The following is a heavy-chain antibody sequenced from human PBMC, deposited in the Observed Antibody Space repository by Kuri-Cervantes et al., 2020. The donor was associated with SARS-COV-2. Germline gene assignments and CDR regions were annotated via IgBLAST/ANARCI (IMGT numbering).Heavy chain of an antibody. CDR2: INHSGST. CDR1: GGSISSSSYY. J-gene: IGHJ5*01. CDR3: ARTAVATRWFDS. V-gene: IGHV4-39*07. D-gene: IGHD4-17*01. Sequence: GSLRLSCTVSGGSISSSSYYWGWIRQPPGKGLEWIGEINHSGSTNYNPSLKSRVTISVDTSKNQFSLKVTSVTAADTAIYYCARTAVATRWFDSWGQGTRVTVSS.